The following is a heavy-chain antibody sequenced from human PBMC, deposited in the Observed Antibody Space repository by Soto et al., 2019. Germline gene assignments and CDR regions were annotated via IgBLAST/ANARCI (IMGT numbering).Heavy chain of an antibody. CDR1: GFTFSSYA. CDR2: VSDSGRRT. D-gene: IGHD1-26*01. J-gene: IGHJ5*01. CDR3: AKDRVAGAIAARFDS. V-gene: IGHV3-23*01. Sequence: GGSLRLSCAASGFTFSSYAMNWVRQAPGKGLEWVAVVSDSGRRTDCAESVKGRFTISRDSSKNTVYLEMNTLRAEDTAVYCCAKDRVAGAIAARFDSWGQGTLVTVSS.